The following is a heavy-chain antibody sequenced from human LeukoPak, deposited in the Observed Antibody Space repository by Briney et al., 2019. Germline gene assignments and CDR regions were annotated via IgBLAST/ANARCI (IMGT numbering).Heavy chain of an antibody. CDR2: IKQDGSEK. CDR1: GFTFSSYW. CDR3: ARVPPNEPMIYFDY. Sequence: PGGSLRLSCAASGFTFSSYWMSWVRQAPGKGLEWVANIKQDGSEKYYVDSVKGRFTISRDNAKNSLYLQMNSLRAEDTAVYYCARVPPNEPMIYFDYWSQGTLVTVSS. D-gene: IGHD3-22*01. V-gene: IGHV3-7*01. J-gene: IGHJ4*02.